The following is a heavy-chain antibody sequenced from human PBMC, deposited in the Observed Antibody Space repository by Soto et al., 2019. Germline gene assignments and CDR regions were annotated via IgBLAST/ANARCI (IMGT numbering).Heavy chain of an antibody. Sequence: QVQLQESGPGLVKPSQTLSLTCTVSGGSITSGTYSWSWIRQHPGKCLEWIGCISYSGTTYYNPSLKSRVTISEDTSNNQFSLKLGSVTAADTAVYYCARGVAHWGQGTLVTVSS. CDR2: ISYSGTT. D-gene: IGHD5-12*01. CDR3: ARGVAH. J-gene: IGHJ4*02. V-gene: IGHV4-31*03. CDR1: GGSITSGTYS.